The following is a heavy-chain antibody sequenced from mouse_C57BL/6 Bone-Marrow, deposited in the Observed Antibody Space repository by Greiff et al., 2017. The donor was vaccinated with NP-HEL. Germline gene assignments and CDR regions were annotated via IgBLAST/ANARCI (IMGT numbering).Heavy chain of an antibody. CDR1: GYTFTSYW. CDR3: ARERRCGLLRFRYEWYFDV. J-gene: IGHJ1*03. D-gene: IGHD1-1*01. Sequence: VQLQQPGAELVKPGASVKLSCKASGYTFTSYWMHWVKQRPGRGLEWIGRIDPTSGGTKYNEKFKSKATLTVDKPSSTAYMQLSSLTSEDSAVYYCARERRCGLLRFRYEWYFDVWGTGTTVTVSS. CDR2: IDPTSGGT. V-gene: IGHV1-72*01.